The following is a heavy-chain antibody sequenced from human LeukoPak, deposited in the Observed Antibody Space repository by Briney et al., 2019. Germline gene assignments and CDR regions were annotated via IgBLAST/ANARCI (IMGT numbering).Heavy chain of an antibody. V-gene: IGHV1-18*01. Sequence: GASVKVSCKASGGTFSSYAISWVRQAPGQGLEWMGWISTYKGDTNYARRFQGRVTMTTDTSKTTAYMELRSLTSDDTAVYFCARAGASLLSGELWGTQYFDNWGQGTVVTVSS. CDR2: ISTYKGDT. D-gene: IGHD3-16*01. CDR3: ARAGASLLSGELWGTQYFDN. CDR1: GGTFSSYA. J-gene: IGHJ4*02.